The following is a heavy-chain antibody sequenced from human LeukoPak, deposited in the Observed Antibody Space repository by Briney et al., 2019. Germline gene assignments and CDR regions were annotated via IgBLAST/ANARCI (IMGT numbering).Heavy chain of an antibody. CDR3: ARDERLLSFLK. CDR1: GLTFNNYA. V-gene: IGHV3-23*01. CDR2: ISGRGASK. D-gene: IGHD3-3*01. Sequence: PGGSLRLSCAVSGLTFNNYAMSWVRQAPGKGLEWVSGISGRGASKYYADSVKGRFTISRDNSKNTLYLQMNSLRAEDTAVYYCARDERLLSFLKWGQGTLVTVSS. J-gene: IGHJ4*02.